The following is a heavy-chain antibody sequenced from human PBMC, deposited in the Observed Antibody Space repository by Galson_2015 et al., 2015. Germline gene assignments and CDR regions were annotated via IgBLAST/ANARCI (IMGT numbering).Heavy chain of an antibody. J-gene: IGHJ4*02. CDR3: ASYSSGWYPPDY. V-gene: IGHV3-7*05. CDR2: IKQDGSEK. Sequence: SLRLSCAASGFTFSSYWMGWVRQAPGKGLEWVANIKQDGSEKYYVDSVKGRFTISRDNAKNSLYLQMNSLRAEDTAVYYCASYSSGWYPPDYWGQGTLVTVSS. D-gene: IGHD6-19*01. CDR1: GFTFSSYW.